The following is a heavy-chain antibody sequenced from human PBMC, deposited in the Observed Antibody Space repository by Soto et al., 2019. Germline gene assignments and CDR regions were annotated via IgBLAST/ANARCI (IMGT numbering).Heavy chain of an antibody. CDR1: GFIFSDYA. D-gene: IGHD4-17*01. CDR2: IIASGTYS. V-gene: IGHV3-23*01. J-gene: IGHJ3*01. Sequence: QLLESGGGLVQPGGSLRLSCAASGFIFSDYAMTWVRQAPGKGLEWVSGIIASGTYSKYADSVNGRFTISRDNAKNTLYLQMNGLRVEDTAVYFCAKDPNGDYIGAFDFWGQGTMVTVSS. CDR3: AKDPNGDYIGAFDF.